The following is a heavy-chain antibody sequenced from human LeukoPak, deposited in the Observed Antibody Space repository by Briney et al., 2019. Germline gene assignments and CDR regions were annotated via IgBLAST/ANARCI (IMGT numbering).Heavy chain of an antibody. V-gene: IGHV3-11*04. CDR3: AELGITMIGGV. CDR2: ISSSGRTI. CDR1: GFTFSDYY. Sequence: GGSLRLSCAASGFTFSDYYVSWIRQAPGKGLERVSYISSSGRTIYYADSVKGRFTISRDNAKNSLYLQMNSLRAGDTAVYYCAELGITMIGGVWGKGTTVTISS. J-gene: IGHJ6*04. D-gene: IGHD3-10*02.